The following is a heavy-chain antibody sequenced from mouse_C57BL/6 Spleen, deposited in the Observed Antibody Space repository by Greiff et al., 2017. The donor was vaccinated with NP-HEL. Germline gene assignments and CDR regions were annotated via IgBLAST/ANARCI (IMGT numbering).Heavy chain of an antibody. D-gene: IGHD3-1*01. Sequence: QVHVKQPGTELVKPGASVKLSCKASGYTFTSYWMHWVKQRPGQGLEWIGNINPSNGGTNYNEKFKSKATLTVDKSSSTAYMQLSSLTSEDSAVYYCARSHRDYYAMDYWGQGTSVTVSS. V-gene: IGHV1-53*01. J-gene: IGHJ4*01. CDR1: GYTFTSYW. CDR3: ARSHRDYYAMDY. CDR2: INPSNGGT.